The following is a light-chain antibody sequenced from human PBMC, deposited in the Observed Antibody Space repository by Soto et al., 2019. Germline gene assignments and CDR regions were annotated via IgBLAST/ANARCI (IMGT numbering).Light chain of an antibody. V-gene: IGLV2-14*01. CDR1: TNDVAPYNW. J-gene: IGLJ2*01. CDR3: SSYSITSTLVV. Sequence: QSVLTQPASVSGSPGQSITISCTGTTNDVAPYNWVAWYQQHPGKAPKLIIFEVNNRPSGVSTRFSGSKSGNTASLTISGLQAEDEAHYYCSSYSITSTLVVFGGGTKLTVL. CDR2: EVN.